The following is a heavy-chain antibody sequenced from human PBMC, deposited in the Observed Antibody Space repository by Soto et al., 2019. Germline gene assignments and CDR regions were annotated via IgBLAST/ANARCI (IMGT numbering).Heavy chain of an antibody. J-gene: IGHJ4*02. CDR3: AKVLLKTRNYYGSGSIDY. Sequence: HPGGSLRLSCAASGFTFSSYAMSWVRQAPGKGLEWVSAISGSGGSTYYAESVKGRFTISRDNSKNTLYLQMNSLRAEDTAVYYCAKVLLKTRNYYGSGSIDYWGQGTLVTVSS. CDR1: GFTFSSYA. D-gene: IGHD3-10*01. V-gene: IGHV3-23*01. CDR2: ISGSGGST.